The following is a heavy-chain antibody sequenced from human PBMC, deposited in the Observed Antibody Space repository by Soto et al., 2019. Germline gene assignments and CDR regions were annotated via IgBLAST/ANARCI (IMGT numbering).Heavy chain of an antibody. CDR1: GGTFSSYA. D-gene: IGHD6-19*01. Sequence: SVKVSCKASGGTFSSYAISWVRQAPGQGLEWMGGIIPIFGTANYAQKFQGRVTITADESTSIAYMELSSLRSEDTAVYYCARSGSGSPTSPRRFDYWGQGTLVTVSS. V-gene: IGHV1-69*13. J-gene: IGHJ4*02. CDR2: IIPIFGTA. CDR3: ARSGSGSPTSPRRFDY.